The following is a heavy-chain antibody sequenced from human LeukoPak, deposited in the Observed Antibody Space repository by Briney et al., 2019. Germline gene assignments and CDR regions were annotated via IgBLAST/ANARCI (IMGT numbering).Heavy chain of an antibody. Sequence: SETLSLTCTVSGGSISRSNYYWGWIRQPPGKGLEWIGTVYYSGSTNYNPSLKSRVTISVDTSKNQFSLKVSSVTAADTAIYYCVTHVDASTGYYFEDWGQGTLVTVSS. V-gene: IGHV4-39*01. CDR3: VTHVDASTGYYFED. D-gene: IGHD5-12*01. J-gene: IGHJ4*02. CDR1: GGSISRSNYY. CDR2: VYYSGST.